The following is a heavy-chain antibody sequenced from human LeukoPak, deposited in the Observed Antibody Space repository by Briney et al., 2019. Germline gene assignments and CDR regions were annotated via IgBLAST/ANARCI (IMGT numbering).Heavy chain of an antibody. CDR2: MNPNSGNT. CDR1: GYTFTSYD. CDR3: ARDSVDTAMVSTIST. Sequence: GASVKVSCKASGYTFTSYDINWVRQATGQGLEWMGWMNPNSGNTGYAQKFQGRVTMTRNTSISTAYMELSSLRSEDTAVYYCARDSVDTAMVSTISTWGQGTLVTVSS. D-gene: IGHD5-18*01. J-gene: IGHJ5*02. V-gene: IGHV1-8*01.